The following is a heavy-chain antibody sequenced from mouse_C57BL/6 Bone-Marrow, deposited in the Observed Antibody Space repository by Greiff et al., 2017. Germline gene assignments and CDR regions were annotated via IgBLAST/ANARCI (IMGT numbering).Heavy chain of an antibody. D-gene: IGHD1-1*01. CDR1: GFTFSSYG. CDR3: ARHRGYGSSFAY. V-gene: IGHV5-6*01. J-gene: IGHJ3*01. Sequence: EVKLVESGGDLVKPGWSLKLSCAASGFTFSSYGMSWVRQTPDKRLEWVATISSGGSYTYYPDSVKGRFTISRDNAKNTLYLQMSSLKSEDTAMYYCARHRGYGSSFAYWGQGTLVTVSA. CDR2: ISSGGSYT.